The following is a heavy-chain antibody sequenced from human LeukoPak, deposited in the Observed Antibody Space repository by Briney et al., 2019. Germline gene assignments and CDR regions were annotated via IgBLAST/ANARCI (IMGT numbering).Heavy chain of an antibody. CDR3: ARVVGGSSGWYFLDY. Sequence: GGSLRLSCAASGFTFSSYAMHWVRQAPGKGLEWVAVISYDGSNKYYADSVKGRFTISRDNSKNTLYLQMNSLRAEDTAVYYCARVVGGSSGWYFLDYWGQGTLVTVSS. V-gene: IGHV3-30-3*01. D-gene: IGHD6-19*01. CDR2: ISYDGSNK. J-gene: IGHJ4*02. CDR1: GFTFSSYA.